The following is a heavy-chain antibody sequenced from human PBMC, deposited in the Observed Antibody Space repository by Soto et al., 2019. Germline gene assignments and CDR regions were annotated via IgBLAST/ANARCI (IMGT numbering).Heavy chain of an antibody. CDR3: SRALEHLYSDY. CDR1: GGSVSSTSYY. D-gene: IGHD3-3*01. CDR2: IHYSGST. J-gene: IGHJ4*01. V-gene: IGHV4-61*01. Sequence: SETLSLTCTVSGGSVSSTSYYWTWIRQPPGKGLEWIGYIHYSGSTNYNPSLQSRVTISVDTSKNHFSLELTSVTAADTAVYYCSRALEHLYSDYWGHGALVTLSS.